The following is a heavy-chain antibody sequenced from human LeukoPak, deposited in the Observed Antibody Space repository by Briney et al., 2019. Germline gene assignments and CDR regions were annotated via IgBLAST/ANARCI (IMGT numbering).Heavy chain of an antibody. CDR2: IYYSGST. V-gene: IGHV4-59*12. Sequence: SETLSLTCTVSGGSISSYYWSWIRQPPGKGLEWIGYIYYSGSTNYNPSLKSRVTISVDTSKNQFSLKLSSVTAADTAVYYCARDYYGSGSSHYWGQGTLVTVSS. CDR1: GGSISSYY. D-gene: IGHD3-10*01. CDR3: ARDYYGSGSSHY. J-gene: IGHJ4*02.